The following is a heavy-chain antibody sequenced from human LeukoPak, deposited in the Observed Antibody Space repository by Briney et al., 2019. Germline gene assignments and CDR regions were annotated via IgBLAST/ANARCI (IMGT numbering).Heavy chain of an antibody. J-gene: IGHJ4*02. D-gene: IGHD5-18*01. V-gene: IGHV3-48*01. CDR1: GFTFSSYS. CDR3: ARDTGHNYGYSAFDY. CDR2: ISSSSSTI. Sequence: GGSLRLSCAASGFTFSSYSMNWVRQAPGKGLEWVSYISSSSSTIYYADSVKGRFTISRDNAKNSLYLQMNSLRAEDTAVYYCARDTGHNYGYSAFDYWGQGTLVTVSS.